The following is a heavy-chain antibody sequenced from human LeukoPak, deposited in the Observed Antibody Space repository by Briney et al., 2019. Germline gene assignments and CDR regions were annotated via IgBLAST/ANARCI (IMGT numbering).Heavy chain of an antibody. CDR2: IYYSGST. D-gene: IGHD1-1*01. Sequence: KSSETLSLTCTVSGGSISSYYWSWIRQPPGKGLEWIGYIYYSGSTNYNPSLKSRVTISVDTSKNQFSLQLNSVTPEDTAVYYCARAENWNDGGGHAFDIWGQGTMVTVSS. CDR3: ARAENWNDGGGHAFDI. J-gene: IGHJ3*02. CDR1: GGSISSYY. V-gene: IGHV4-59*12.